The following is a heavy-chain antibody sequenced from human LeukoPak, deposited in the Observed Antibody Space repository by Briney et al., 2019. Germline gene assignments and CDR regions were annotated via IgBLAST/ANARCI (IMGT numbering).Heavy chain of an antibody. J-gene: IGHJ4*02. CDR2: ISKSSNYI. Sequence: GGSLRLSCAASGFTFSDYSMNWVRQAPGKGLEWVSSISKSSNYIYYADSVQGRFTISRDNAKNSLYLQMNSLRAEDTAVYYCARRITMVRGVTPFDYWGQGTLVTVSS. CDR3: ARRITMVRGVTPFDY. CDR1: GFTFSDYS. V-gene: IGHV3-21*01. D-gene: IGHD3-10*01.